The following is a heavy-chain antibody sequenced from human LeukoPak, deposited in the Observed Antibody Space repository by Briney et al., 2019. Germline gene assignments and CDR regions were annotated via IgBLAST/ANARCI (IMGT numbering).Heavy chain of an antibody. CDR2: IYHSGST. V-gene: IGHV4-38-2*02. CDR1: GYSISSGYY. D-gene: IGHD6-13*01. Sequence: SETLSLTCTVSGYSISSGYYWGWIRQPPGKGLEWIGSIYHSGSTYYNPSLKSRVTISVDTSKNQFSLKLSSVTAADTAVYYCARNIAAAGTYWGQGTLVTVSS. J-gene: IGHJ4*02. CDR3: ARNIAAAGTY.